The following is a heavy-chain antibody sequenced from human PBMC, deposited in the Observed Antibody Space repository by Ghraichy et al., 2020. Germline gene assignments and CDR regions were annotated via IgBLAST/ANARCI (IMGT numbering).Heavy chain of an antibody. CDR1: GFNFKTYS. V-gene: IGHV3-48*02. J-gene: IGHJ6*02. Sequence: GSLRLSCTASGFNFKTYSMNWVRQAPGKGLEWVSYINTDSTSTNYGDCVKGRFTVSRENDKSSLYLRMNSLRDEDTAVYYCAREETPCGVGTTSAMDVWGQGTTVTV. CDR3: AREETPCGVGTTSAMDV. CDR2: INTDSTST. D-gene: IGHD2-21*01.